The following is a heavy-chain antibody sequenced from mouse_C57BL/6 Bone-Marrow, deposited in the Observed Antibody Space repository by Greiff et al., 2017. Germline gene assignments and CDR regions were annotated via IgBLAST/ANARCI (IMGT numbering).Heavy chain of an antibody. CDR2: INPSTGGT. J-gene: IGHJ2*01. V-gene: IGHV1-42*01. CDR3: ARWLLPFDY. CDR1: GYSFTGYY. D-gene: IGHD2-3*01. Sequence: AQLQQSGPELVKPGASVKISCKASGYSFTGYYMNWVKQSPEKSLEWIGEINPSTGGTTYNQKFKAKATLTVDKSSSTAYMQLKSLTSEDSAVYYCARWLLPFDYWGQGTTLTVSS.